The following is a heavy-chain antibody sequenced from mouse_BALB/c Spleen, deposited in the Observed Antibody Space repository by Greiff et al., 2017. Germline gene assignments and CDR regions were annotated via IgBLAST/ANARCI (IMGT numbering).Heavy chain of an antibody. V-gene: IGHV1-18*01. Sequence: EVQLQQSGPELVKPGASVKIPCMASGYTFIDYNMDWVKQSHGKSLEWIGDINPNNGGTIYNQKFKGKATLTVDKSSSTAYMELRSLTSEDTAVYYCARYPAYYFDYWGQGTTLTVSS. CDR1: GYTFIDYN. CDR3: ARYPAYYFDY. CDR2: INPNNGGT. J-gene: IGHJ2*01.